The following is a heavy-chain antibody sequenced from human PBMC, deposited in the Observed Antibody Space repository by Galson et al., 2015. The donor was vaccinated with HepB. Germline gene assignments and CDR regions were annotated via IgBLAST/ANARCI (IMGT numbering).Heavy chain of an antibody. CDR3: AGGGHYGAFDI. CDR1: GFSLSAFS. CDR2: LDPEDGEA. J-gene: IGHJ3*02. D-gene: IGHD3-16*01. Sequence: SVKVSCKVAGFSLSAFSLHWVRQTPGKRLEWMGGLDPEDGEAIYTQRLQGRVIMTEDTSTDTAHLELSGLRVEDTAVYYCAGGGHYGAFDIWGQGTMVIVSS. V-gene: IGHV1-24*01.